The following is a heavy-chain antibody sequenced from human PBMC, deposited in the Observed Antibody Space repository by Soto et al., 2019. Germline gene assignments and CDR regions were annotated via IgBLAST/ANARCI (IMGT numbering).Heavy chain of an antibody. CDR1: GFTFSSYG. D-gene: IGHD6-19*01. CDR3: AKAHSSGWYYFDY. Sequence: QVQLVESGGGVVQPGRSLRLSCAASGFTFSSYGMHWVRQAPGKGLEWVAVISYDGSNKYYADSVKGRFTISRYKSKNTVYLQMKSLRVEDTAVYYCAKAHSSGWYYFDYWGQGTLVTVSS. J-gene: IGHJ4*02. V-gene: IGHV3-30*18. CDR2: ISYDGSNK.